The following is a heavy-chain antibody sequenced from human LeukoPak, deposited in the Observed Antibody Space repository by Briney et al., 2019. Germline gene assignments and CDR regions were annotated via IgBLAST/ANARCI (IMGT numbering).Heavy chain of an antibody. D-gene: IGHD6-19*01. J-gene: IGHJ4*02. CDR2: ISDSGRTT. CDR3: AKDARRTNGWYFFDY. Sequence: AGSLRLSCAASGFTFSTYAMSWVRQAPGKGLEWVSVISDSGRTTYYANSVKGRFTISRDNSKNTLFLQMNSLRAEDTAVYYCAKDARRTNGWYFFDYWGQGTLVTVSS. CDR1: GFTFSTYA. V-gene: IGHV3-23*01.